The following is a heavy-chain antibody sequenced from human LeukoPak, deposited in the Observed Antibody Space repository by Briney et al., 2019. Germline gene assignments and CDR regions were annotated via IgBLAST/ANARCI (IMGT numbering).Heavy chain of an antibody. Sequence: GASVKVSCKASGYTFTSYGISWVRQAPGQGLEWMGWISAYNGNTNYAQKLQGRVTMTTDTSTSTAYMELRSLRSDDTAVYYCARPHYDFWSGPVAGGALDIWGQGTMVTVSS. CDR1: GYTFTSYG. CDR3: ARPHYDFWSGPVAGGALDI. J-gene: IGHJ3*02. V-gene: IGHV1-18*01. CDR2: ISAYNGNT. D-gene: IGHD3-3*01.